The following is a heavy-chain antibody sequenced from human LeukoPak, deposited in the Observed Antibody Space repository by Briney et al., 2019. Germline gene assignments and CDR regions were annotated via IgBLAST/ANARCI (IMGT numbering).Heavy chain of an antibody. CDR3: ARDRFYAFDI. CDR1: GFTFNGYT. Sequence: GRSLRLSCAASGFTFNGYTIHWVRQAPGKGLEWVAVISYDGTNKYYADSVKGRFTISRDNAKNTLYLQMNSLRAEDTAVYHCARDRFYAFDIWGQGTMVTVSS. D-gene: IGHD6-25*01. V-gene: IGHV3-30-3*01. J-gene: IGHJ3*02. CDR2: ISYDGTNK.